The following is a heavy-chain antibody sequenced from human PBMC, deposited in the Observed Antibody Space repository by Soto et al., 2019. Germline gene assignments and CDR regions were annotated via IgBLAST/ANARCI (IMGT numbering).Heavy chain of an antibody. J-gene: IGHJ6*02. CDR1: GGSISSYY. CDR3: ASLPHYYYGMDV. Sequence: QVQLQESGPGLVKPSETLSLTCTVSGGSISSYYWSWIRQPPGKGLEWIGYIYYSGSTNYNPSLKSRVTIAVDTSKNQFSLKLSSVTAADTAVYYCASLPHYYYGMDVWGQGTTVTVSS. V-gene: IGHV4-59*08. CDR2: IYYSGST.